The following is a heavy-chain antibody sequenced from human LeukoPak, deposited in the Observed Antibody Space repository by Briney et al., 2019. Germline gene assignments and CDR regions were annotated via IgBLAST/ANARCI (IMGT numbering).Heavy chain of an antibody. CDR1: GFTFSTYA. CDR3: AKPPPDSSSWLFDY. V-gene: IGHV3-23*01. D-gene: IGHD6-13*01. J-gene: IGHJ4*02. CDR2: ISGNGGST. Sequence: GGSLRLSCAASGFTFSTYAMSWVSQAPGKGLEWVSNISGNGGSTYYAYSVKGRFTISRDNSKNTLYLQMNSLRAEDTAVYYCAKPPPDSSSWLFDYWGQGTLVTASS.